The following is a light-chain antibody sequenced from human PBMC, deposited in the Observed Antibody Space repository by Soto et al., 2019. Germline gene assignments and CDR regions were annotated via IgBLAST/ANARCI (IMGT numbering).Light chain of an antibody. CDR3: QQYSTFPWT. V-gene: IGKV1-5*03. CDR1: QSISSW. CDR2: KAS. Sequence: DIQMTQSPSTLSASVGDIVTSTCRASQSISSWLVWYQEKPGKAPKLLISKASNLESGIPSRFSGSGSGTEFTLTISSLQPDDFATYYCQQYSTFPWTFGQGTKVEIK. J-gene: IGKJ1*01.